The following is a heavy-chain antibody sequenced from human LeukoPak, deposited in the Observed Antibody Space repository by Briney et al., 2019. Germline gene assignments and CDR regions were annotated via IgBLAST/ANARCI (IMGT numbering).Heavy chain of an antibody. D-gene: IGHD3-10*01. Sequence: SETLSPTCTVSGGSISSSSYYWGWIRQPPGKGLEWIGSIYYSGSTYYNPSLKSRVTISVDTSKNQFSLKLSSVTAAVTAVYYCARQVVNVRGIDYWGQGTLVTVSS. CDR2: IYYSGST. J-gene: IGHJ4*02. CDR1: GGSISSSSYY. CDR3: ARQVVNVRGIDY. V-gene: IGHV4-39*01.